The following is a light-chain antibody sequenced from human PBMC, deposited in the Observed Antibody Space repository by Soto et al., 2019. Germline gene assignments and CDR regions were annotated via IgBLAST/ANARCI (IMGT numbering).Light chain of an antibody. J-gene: IGKJ4*01. Sequence: EVVLTQSPGTLSLSPGESATLSCRASQSVSSNYLAWYQQKPGQAPRLLIYGVSTRATGIPDRFSGSGSGTAFSLTISRLEPEDFALYYCQQYFTSPLTFGGGTKVEIK. CDR3: QQYFTSPLT. V-gene: IGKV3-20*01. CDR2: GVS. CDR1: QSVSSNY.